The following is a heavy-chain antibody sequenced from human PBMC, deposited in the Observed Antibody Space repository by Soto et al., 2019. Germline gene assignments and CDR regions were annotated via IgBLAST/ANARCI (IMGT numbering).Heavy chain of an antibody. CDR1: GFTFSSYG. CDR3: AKAGPGSWYQDY. V-gene: IGHV3-30*18. J-gene: IGHJ4*02. Sequence: QVQLVESGGGVVQPGRSLRLSCAASGFTFSSYGMHWVRQAPGKGLEWVAVISYDGSNKYYADSVKGRFTISRDNSKNTLYLQMNSLRAEDTAVYYCAKAGPGSWYQDYWGQGTLVTVSS. CDR2: ISYDGSNK. D-gene: IGHD6-13*01.